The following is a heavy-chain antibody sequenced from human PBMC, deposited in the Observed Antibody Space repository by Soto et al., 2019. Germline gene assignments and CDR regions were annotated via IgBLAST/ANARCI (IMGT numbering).Heavy chain of an antibody. V-gene: IGHV3-74*01. Sequence: GGSLRLSCAASGFTFSSYWMHWVRQAPGKGLVWVSRINSDGSSTSYADSVKGRFTISRDNAKNTLYLQMNSLRAEDTAVYYCARGEYSSSSWRGSDYYYYMDVWGKGTTVTVSS. CDR3: ARGEYSSSSWRGSDYYYYMDV. CDR1: GFTFSSYW. D-gene: IGHD6-6*01. J-gene: IGHJ6*03. CDR2: INSDGSST.